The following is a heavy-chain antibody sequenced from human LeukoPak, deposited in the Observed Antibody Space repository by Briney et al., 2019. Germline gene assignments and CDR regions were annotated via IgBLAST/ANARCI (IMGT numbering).Heavy chain of an antibody. CDR1: GFTFRNYA. V-gene: IGHV3-23*01. Sequence: GGSLRLSCTASGFTFRNYAMSWVRQAPGKGLEWVSAISGSGGSTYYADSVKSRFTISRDNSKNTLYLQMNSLRAEDTALYYCAKLPALIRTLDYWGQGTLVTVSS. J-gene: IGHJ4*02. CDR3: AKLPALIRTLDY. CDR2: ISGSGGST. D-gene: IGHD2-2*01.